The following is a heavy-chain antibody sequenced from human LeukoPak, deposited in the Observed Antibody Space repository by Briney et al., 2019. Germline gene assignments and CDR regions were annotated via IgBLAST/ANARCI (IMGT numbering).Heavy chain of an antibody. CDR1: GGTISSSSYY. D-gene: IGHD2-2*01. V-gene: IGHV4-39*07. CDR3: ARGGGYCRSTSCYEFDY. Sequence: SETLSLTCTVSGGTISSSSYYWGWIRQPPGKGLEWIGSIYYSGSTYYNPSPKSPVTISVDTSKNQFSLKLSSVTAADTAVYYCARGGGYCRSTSCYEFDYWGQGTLVTVSS. J-gene: IGHJ4*02. CDR2: IYYSGST.